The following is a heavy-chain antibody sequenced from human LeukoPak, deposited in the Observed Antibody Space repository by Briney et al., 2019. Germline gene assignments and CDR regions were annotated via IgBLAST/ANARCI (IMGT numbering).Heavy chain of an antibody. J-gene: IGHJ4*02. CDR2: ISYDGSNK. CDR3: ARDRGTNGINDRGYFDY. Sequence: GGSLRLSCAASGFTFSSYCMHWVRQAPGKGLEWVAVISYDGSNKYYADSVKGRFTIARDNSKHTLYLQMNSLRAEDTAVYYCARDRGTNGINDRGYFDYWGQGTLVTVSS. CDR1: GFTFSSYC. D-gene: IGHD1-1*01. V-gene: IGHV3-30*03.